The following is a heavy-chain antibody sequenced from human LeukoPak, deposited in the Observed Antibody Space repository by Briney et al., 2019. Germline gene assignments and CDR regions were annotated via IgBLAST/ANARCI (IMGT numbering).Heavy chain of an antibody. CDR2: IYTSGST. J-gene: IGHJ6*03. CDR1: GGSISSGSYY. D-gene: IGHD2-2*01. V-gene: IGHV4-61*02. CDR3: ARGPSCSTGPPDYYYYYYMDV. Sequence: PSQTLSLTCTVSGGSISSGSYYWSWIRQPAGKGLEWIGRIYTSGSTNYNPSLKSRVTISVDTSKNQFSLKLSSVTAADTAVYYCARGPSCSTGPPDYYYYYYMDVWGKGTTVTVSS.